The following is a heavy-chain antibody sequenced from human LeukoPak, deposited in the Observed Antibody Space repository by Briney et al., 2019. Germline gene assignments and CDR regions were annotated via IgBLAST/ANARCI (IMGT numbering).Heavy chain of an antibody. D-gene: IGHD3-3*01. J-gene: IGHJ4*02. V-gene: IGHV3-23*01. CDR3: AKSPLFWSGYYLDY. CDR1: GITLSNYG. CDR2: ISGSGGST. Sequence: PGGSLRLSCAVSGITLSNYGMSWVRQAPGKGLEWVAGISGSGGSTNYADSVKGRFTISRDNSKNTLYLQMNSLRAEDTAVYYCAKSPLFWSGYYLDYWGQGTLVTVSS.